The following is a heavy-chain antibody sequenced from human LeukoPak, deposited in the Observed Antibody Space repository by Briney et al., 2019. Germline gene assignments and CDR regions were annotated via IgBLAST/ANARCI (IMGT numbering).Heavy chain of an antibody. CDR2: IYHSGST. CDR3: ASQGSDSGWF. Sequence: KPSETLSLTCTVSGYSISSGYYWGWIRQPPGQGLEWIGSIYHSGSTYYNPSLKSRATISVDTSETQFSLKLTSVTAADTAIYYCASQGSDSGWFWGQGTLVTVSS. J-gene: IGHJ4*02. CDR1: GYSISSGYY. V-gene: IGHV4-38-2*02. D-gene: IGHD6-19*01.